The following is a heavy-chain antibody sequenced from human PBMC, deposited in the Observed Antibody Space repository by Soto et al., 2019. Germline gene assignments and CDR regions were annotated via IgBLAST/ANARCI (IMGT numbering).Heavy chain of an antibody. CDR1: GGSISSGGYS. J-gene: IGHJ6*02. D-gene: IGHD3-10*01. CDR3: ARARGFGESYYYYGMDV. CDR2: IYHSGST. Sequence: PSETLSLTCAVSGGSISSGGYSWSWIRQPPGKGLEWIGYIYHSGSTYYNPSLKSRVTISVDRSKNQFSLKLSSVTAADTAVYYCARARGFGESYYYYGMDVWGQGTTVTVSS. V-gene: IGHV4-30-2*01.